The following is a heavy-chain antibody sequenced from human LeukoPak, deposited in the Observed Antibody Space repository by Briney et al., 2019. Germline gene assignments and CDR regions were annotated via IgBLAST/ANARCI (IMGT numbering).Heavy chain of an antibody. J-gene: IGHJ4*02. D-gene: IGHD1-26*01. Sequence: PGGSLRLSCAASGFTFDEYGMSWVRQAPGKGLEWVSSINWDGGSTAYADSVQGRFTISRDNAKNSLHLQINSLRAEDTALYYCARDSFSGSSLDYWGRGTLVTVSS. V-gene: IGHV3-20*04. CDR3: ARDSFSGSSLDY. CDR1: GFTFDEYG. CDR2: INWDGGST.